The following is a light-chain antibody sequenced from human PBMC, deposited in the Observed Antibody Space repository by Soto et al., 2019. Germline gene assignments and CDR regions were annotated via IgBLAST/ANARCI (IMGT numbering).Light chain of an antibody. V-gene: IGKV3-20*01. CDR2: GAS. CDR3: QQYGRSRA. J-gene: IGKJ1*01. CDR1: QSVTSSY. Sequence: EIVLTQSPGTLSLSPGERATLSCRASQSVTSSYLAWYQQKPGQAPRLLIDGASSRATGIPDRFSGSGSGTDFTVIISRLEPEDFAVYYCQQYGRSRAFGQGTKVEIK.